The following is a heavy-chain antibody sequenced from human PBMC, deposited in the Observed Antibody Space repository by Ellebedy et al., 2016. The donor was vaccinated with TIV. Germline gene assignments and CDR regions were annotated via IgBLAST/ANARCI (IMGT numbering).Heavy chain of an antibody. D-gene: IGHD2/OR15-2a*01. Sequence: GESLKISCAASGFTVSNNYISWVRQAPGKGLKWVSVIYSGGSTYYADSVKGRFTISRDNSKNTVYLQMNSLRAEDTAVYYCARGVLSGYWGQGTLVTVSS. CDR1: GFTVSNNY. V-gene: IGHV3-53*01. CDR2: IYSGGST. J-gene: IGHJ4*02. CDR3: ARGVLSGY.